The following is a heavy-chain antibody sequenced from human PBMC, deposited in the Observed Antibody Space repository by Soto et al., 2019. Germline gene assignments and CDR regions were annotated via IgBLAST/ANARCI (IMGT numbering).Heavy chain of an antibody. Sequence: QVQLRQWGAGLLKPSETLSLTCAVFGGSFSDYYWTWIRQSPGKGLEWIGEIYHSGTTSYNPSLKCRLTISIDTSNNQFSLKLSSVTAADTAVYYCARKPIYHFFTGYYTVDYWGQGTLVTVSS. CDR1: GGSFSDYY. CDR2: IYHSGTT. V-gene: IGHV4-34*01. D-gene: IGHD3-9*01. J-gene: IGHJ4*02. CDR3: ARKPIYHFFTGYYTVDY.